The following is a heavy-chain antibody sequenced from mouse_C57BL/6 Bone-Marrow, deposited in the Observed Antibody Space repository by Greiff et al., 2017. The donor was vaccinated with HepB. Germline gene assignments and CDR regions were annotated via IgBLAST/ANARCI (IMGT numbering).Heavy chain of an antibody. CDR2: IYPGDGDT. J-gene: IGHJ1*03. CDR1: GYAFSSSW. D-gene: IGHD2-1*01. V-gene: IGHV1-82*01. Sequence: VQLQQSGPELVKPGASVKISCKASGYAFSSSWMNWVKQRPGKGLEWIGRIYPGDGDTNYNGKFKGKATLTADKSSSTAYMQLSSLTSEDSAVYCCARWGKGWYFDVWGTGTTVTVSS. CDR3: ARWGKGWYFDV.